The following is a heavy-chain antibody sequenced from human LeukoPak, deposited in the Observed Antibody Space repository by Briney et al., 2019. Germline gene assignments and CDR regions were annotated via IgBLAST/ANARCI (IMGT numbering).Heavy chain of an antibody. J-gene: IGHJ4*02. CDR3: AKDLRPDGVDNFDH. Sequence: PGGSLRLSCGASGFTFSKYTMNWVRQAPGKGLQWVANILASGSPTYYADSVKGRFIISRDNSKNTVYLQMNSLRVEDTAIYYCAKDLRPDGVDNFDHWGQGILVTVSS. D-gene: IGHD2-8*01. CDR1: GFTFSKYT. CDR2: ILASGSPT. V-gene: IGHV3-23*01.